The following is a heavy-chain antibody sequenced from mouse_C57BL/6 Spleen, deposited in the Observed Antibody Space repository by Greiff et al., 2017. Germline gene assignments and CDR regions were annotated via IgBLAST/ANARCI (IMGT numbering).Heavy chain of an antibody. Sequence: QVQLQQSGAELVRPGASVKLSCKASGYTFTDYYINWVKQRPGQGLEWIARIYPGSGNTYYNEKFKGKATLTAEKSSSTAYMQLSSLTSEDSAVYFCARSDDGYSGVFDYWGQGTTLTVSS. CDR1: GYTFTDYY. CDR3: ARSDDGYSGVFDY. V-gene: IGHV1-76*01. CDR2: IYPGSGNT. D-gene: IGHD2-3*01. J-gene: IGHJ2*01.